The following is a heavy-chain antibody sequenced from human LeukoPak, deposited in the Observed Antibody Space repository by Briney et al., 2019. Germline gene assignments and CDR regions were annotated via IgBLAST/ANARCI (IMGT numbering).Heavy chain of an antibody. CDR3: ARGRIAVAGTKNYFDY. CDR1: GGSISSYY. V-gene: IGHV4-59*01. D-gene: IGHD6-19*01. CDR2: IYYSGST. Sequence: SETLSLTCTVSGGSISSYYWSWIRQPPGKGLEWIGDIYYSGSTNYNPSLKSRVTISVDTSKNQFSLKLSSVTAADAAVYYCARGRIAVAGTKNYFDYWGQGTLVTVSS. J-gene: IGHJ4*02.